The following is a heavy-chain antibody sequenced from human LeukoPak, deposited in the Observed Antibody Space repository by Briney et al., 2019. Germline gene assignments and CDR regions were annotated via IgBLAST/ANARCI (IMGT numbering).Heavy chain of an antibody. V-gene: IGHV3-48*03. CDR3: AKDIFYTSGSSGSPGDY. Sequence: GGSLRLSCAASGFTFSSFEMKWVRQTPGKGLEWVSSSASTIYYADSVKGRFTISRDNSENTVSLQMKSLRSEDTAMYYCAKDIFYTSGSSGSPGDYWGQGTLVTVSS. J-gene: IGHJ4*02. CDR1: GFTFSSFE. CDR2: SSASTI. D-gene: IGHD3-10*01.